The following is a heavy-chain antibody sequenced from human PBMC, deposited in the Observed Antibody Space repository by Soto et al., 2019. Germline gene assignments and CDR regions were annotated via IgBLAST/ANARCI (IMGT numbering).Heavy chain of an antibody. CDR2: MNPNSGDT. J-gene: IGHJ5*02. CDR3: ARHKLFSGWYWFDP. Sequence: QVQLVQSGPEVKKPGASVKVSCKASGYTFTSYDLNWVRQATGQVLEWMGWMNPNSGDTGYAQKFQGRVTMTRNTSISTAYMELSSLRSEDTAVYYCARHKLFSGWYWFDPWGQGTLVNVSS. V-gene: IGHV1-8*01. D-gene: IGHD6-19*01. CDR1: GYTFTSYD.